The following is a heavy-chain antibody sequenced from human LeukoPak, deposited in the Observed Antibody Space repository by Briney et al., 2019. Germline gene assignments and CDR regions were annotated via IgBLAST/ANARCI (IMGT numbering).Heavy chain of an antibody. CDR3: ARDDRLLWFGELLLPGDY. Sequence: ASVKVSCKASGYTFTSYAMHWVRQAPGQRLEWMEWINAGNGNTKYSQEFQGRVTITRDTSASTAYMELSSLRSEDTAVYYCARDDRLLWFGELLLPGDYWGQGTLVTVSS. D-gene: IGHD3-10*01. V-gene: IGHV1-3*03. CDR2: INAGNGNT. J-gene: IGHJ4*02. CDR1: GYTFTSYA.